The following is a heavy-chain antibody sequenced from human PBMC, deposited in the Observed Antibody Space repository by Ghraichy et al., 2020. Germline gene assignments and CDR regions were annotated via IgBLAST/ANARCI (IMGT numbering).Heavy chain of an antibody. D-gene: IGHD5-18*01. CDR1: GGTFSSYA. CDR3: ARGGWDTAMEIDY. V-gene: IGHV1-69*04. CDR2: IIPILGIA. Sequence: SVKVSCKASGGTFSSYAISWVRQAPGQGLEWMGRIIPILGIANYAQKFQGRVTITADKSTSTAYMELSSLRSEDTAVYYCARGGWDTAMEIDYWGQGTLVTVSS. J-gene: IGHJ4*02.